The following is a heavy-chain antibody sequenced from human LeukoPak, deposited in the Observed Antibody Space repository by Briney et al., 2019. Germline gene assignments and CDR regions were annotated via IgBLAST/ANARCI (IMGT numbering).Heavy chain of an antibody. Sequence: GGSLRLSCAASGFTFSTYWIHWVRQAPGKGLVWVSHINGDGSSTSYADSVRGRFAISRNNAKNTLYLQMNSLRAEDTAVYYCARTMTGAFFDYWGQGALVTVSS. J-gene: IGHJ4*02. V-gene: IGHV3-74*01. CDR2: INGDGSST. D-gene: IGHD3-9*01. CDR3: ARTMTGAFFDY. CDR1: GFTFSTYW.